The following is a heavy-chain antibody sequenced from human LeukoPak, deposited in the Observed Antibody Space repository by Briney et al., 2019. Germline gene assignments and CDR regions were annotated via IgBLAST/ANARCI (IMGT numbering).Heavy chain of an antibody. Sequence: GASVKVSCKASGYTFTSYDINWVRQATGQGDEWMGWMNPNSGNTGYAQKFQGRVTMTRNTPISTAYMELSSLRSEDTAVYYCAREEYQLLSGSYHYYGMDVWGQGTTVTVSS. V-gene: IGHV1-8*01. CDR3: AREEYQLLSGSYHYYGMDV. J-gene: IGHJ6*02. CDR2: MNPNSGNT. CDR1: GYTFTSYD. D-gene: IGHD2-2*01.